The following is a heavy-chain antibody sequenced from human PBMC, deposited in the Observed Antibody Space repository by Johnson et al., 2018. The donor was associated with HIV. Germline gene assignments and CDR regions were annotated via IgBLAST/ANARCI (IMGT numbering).Heavy chain of an antibody. J-gene: IGHJ3*02. D-gene: IGHD3-3*01. CDR1: GFTFSSYA. CDR3: AREGLFSDAFSI. CDR2: ISFDGSNK. Sequence: QVQLVESGGGVVQPGRSLRLSCAASGFTFSSYAMHWVRQAPGKGLGWVAVISFDGSNKYYADSVKGRFTSSRDNSKNTLYLQMNSLRAEDTAVYYCAREGLFSDAFSIWGQGTMVTVSS. V-gene: IGHV3-30*04.